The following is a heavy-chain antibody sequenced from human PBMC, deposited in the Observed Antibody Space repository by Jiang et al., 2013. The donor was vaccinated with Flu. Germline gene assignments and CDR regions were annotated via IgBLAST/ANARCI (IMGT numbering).Heavy chain of an antibody. CDR2: ISAYNGNT. CDR1: GYTFTSYG. Sequence: SVKVSCKASGYTFTSYGISWVRQAPGQGLEWMGWISAYNGNTNYAQKLQGRVTMTTDTSTSTAYMELRSLRSDDTAVYYCARLSPYYDSSGYYYGFDYWGQGTLVTVSS. CDR3: ARLSPYYDSSGYYYGFDY. V-gene: IGHV1-18*01. J-gene: IGHJ4*02. D-gene: IGHD3-22*01.